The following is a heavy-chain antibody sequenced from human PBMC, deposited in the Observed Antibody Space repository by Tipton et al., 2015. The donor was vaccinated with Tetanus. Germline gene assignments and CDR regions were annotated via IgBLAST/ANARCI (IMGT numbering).Heavy chain of an antibody. D-gene: IGHD3-22*01. CDR1: GYTFTGYY. CDR3: ARNRGYFIYYGMDV. Sequence: QLVQSGAEVKKPGASVKVSCKASGYTFTGYYIYWVRQAPGQGLEWIGWIDPNSGGTVYAQKFQGRVTMTRDTSISTAYMELRILSSDATAVYYCARNRGYFIYYGMDVWRPGTTVTVS. J-gene: IGHJ6*02. CDR2: IDPNSGGT. V-gene: IGHV1-2*02.